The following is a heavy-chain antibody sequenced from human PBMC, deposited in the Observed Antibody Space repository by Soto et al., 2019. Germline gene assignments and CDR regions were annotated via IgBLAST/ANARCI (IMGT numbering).Heavy chain of an antibody. V-gene: IGHV3-23*01. CDR2: ISGSFGST. D-gene: IGHD3-16*01. Sequence: PGGSLRLSCVASGFSFSSYAMNWVRQAPGKGLEWVSTISGSFGSTYYADSVQGRFTVSRDNSKNTLYLQMNSLRAEDTAVYYCANWGKSGSDFWGQGTLVTVSS. CDR3: ANWGKSGSDF. J-gene: IGHJ4*02. CDR1: GFSFSSYA.